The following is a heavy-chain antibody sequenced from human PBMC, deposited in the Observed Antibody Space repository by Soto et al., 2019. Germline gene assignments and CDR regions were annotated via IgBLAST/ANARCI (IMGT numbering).Heavy chain of an antibody. CDR2: ISYDGSNK. Sequence: QVQLVESGGGVVQPGRSLRLSCAASGFTFSSYAMHWVRQAPGKGLEWVAVISYDGSNKYYADSVTGRFTISRGNSKNTLDLQMSSRRAEDTAVYYCARGEQVPAGYYYYGMDVCGRGTTVTVSS. D-gene: IGHD6-25*01. CDR1: GFTFSSYA. J-gene: IGHJ6*02. V-gene: IGHV3-30-3*01. CDR3: ARGEQVPAGYYYYGMDV.